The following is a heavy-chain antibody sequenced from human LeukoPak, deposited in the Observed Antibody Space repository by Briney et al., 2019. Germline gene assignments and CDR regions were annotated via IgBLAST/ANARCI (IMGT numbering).Heavy chain of an antibody. J-gene: IGHJ6*03. CDR1: GYTFTSRG. Sequence: ASVKVSCKASGYTFTSRGISWVRQAPGQGLKWMGWISPYNGNTNYAQKFQDRVTMTTDTSTSTAYMELRSLRSDDTAVYYCARDYPLQAYFYYYMDVWGKGTTVTVSS. D-gene: IGHD4-11*01. V-gene: IGHV1-18*01. CDR3: ARDYPLQAYFYYYMDV. CDR2: ISPYNGNT.